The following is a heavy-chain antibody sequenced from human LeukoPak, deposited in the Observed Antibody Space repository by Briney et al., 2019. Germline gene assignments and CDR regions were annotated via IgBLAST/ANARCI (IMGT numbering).Heavy chain of an antibody. CDR2: ISYDGSNK. CDR1: GFTFSSYA. D-gene: IGHD6-19*01. V-gene: IGHV3-30*04. Sequence: GGSLRLSCAASGFTFSSYAMHWVRQAPGKGLEWVAVISYDGSNKYYADSVKGRFTISRDNSKNTLYLQMNSLRAEDTDVYYCARKTGYSSGWYNYWGQGTLVTVSS. CDR3: ARKTGYSSGWYNY. J-gene: IGHJ4*02.